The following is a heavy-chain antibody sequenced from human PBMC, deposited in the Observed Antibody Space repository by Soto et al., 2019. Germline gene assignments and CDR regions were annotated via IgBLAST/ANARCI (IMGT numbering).Heavy chain of an antibody. CDR1: GDSITTNGYY. CDR3: ARDKAQAAGWFDP. D-gene: IGHD6-25*01. Sequence: PSETLSLTCSVSGDSITTNGYYWCWIRQPPGKGLQWIGNVYWTGSTFSHPSLTSRVFISVDTSKNEFSLRLTSVTAADTAMYYCARDKAQAAGWFDPWGQGTQVTVSS. CDR2: VYWTGST. J-gene: IGHJ5*02. V-gene: IGHV4-39*02.